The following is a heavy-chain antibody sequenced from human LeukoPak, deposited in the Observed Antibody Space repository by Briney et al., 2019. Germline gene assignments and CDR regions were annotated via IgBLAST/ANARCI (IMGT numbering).Heavy chain of an antibody. Sequence: GGSLRLSCVASGFTFSTYSMNWVRQAPGKGLEWVSSISSSSSYIYYADSVKGRFTISRDNAKNSLYLQMNSLRAEDTAVYYCARIKGYRYYYMDVWGKGTTVTVSS. CDR1: GFTFSTYS. CDR3: ARIKGYRYYYMDV. CDR2: ISSSSSYI. V-gene: IGHV3-21*01. J-gene: IGHJ6*03. D-gene: IGHD6-13*01.